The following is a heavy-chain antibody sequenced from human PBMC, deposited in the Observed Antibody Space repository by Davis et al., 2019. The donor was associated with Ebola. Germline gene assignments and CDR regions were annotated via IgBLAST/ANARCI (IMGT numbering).Heavy chain of an antibody. V-gene: IGHV1-18*01. CDR1: GYTFTSYD. CDR2: IIPIFGTA. D-gene: IGHD4-11*01. CDR3: ARDDYS. Sequence: ASVKVSCKASGYTFTSYDINWVRQATGQGLEWMGGIIPIFGTANYAQKLQGRVTMTTDTSTSTAYMELRSLRSGDTAVYYCARDDYSWGQGTMVTVSS. J-gene: IGHJ3*01.